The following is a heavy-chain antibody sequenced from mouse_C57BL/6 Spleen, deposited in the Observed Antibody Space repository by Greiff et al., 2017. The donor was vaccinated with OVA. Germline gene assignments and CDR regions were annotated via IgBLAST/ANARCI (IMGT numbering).Heavy chain of an antibody. D-gene: IGHD2-1*01. CDR1: GFNIKDYY. V-gene: IGHV14-1*01. Sequence: VQLQQSGAELVRPGASVKLSCTASGFNIKDYYMHWVKQRPEQGLEWIGRIDPEDGDTDYAPKFQGKATMTADTSSNTAYLQLSSLTSEDTAVYYCIYGNYVGYWGQGTTLTVSS. J-gene: IGHJ2*01. CDR3: IYGNYVGY. CDR2: IDPEDGDT.